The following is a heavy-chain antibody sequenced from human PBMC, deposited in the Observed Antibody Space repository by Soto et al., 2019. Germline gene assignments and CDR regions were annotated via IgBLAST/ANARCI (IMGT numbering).Heavy chain of an antibody. V-gene: IGHV1-18*01. Sequence: QVRLVQSAAEVKKPGASVKVSCKASGYTFIRYGITWVRQAPGQGLEWMGWISAYNDYTNYAQKLQGRVTMTTDTSTSTVDMELRSLRSDDTAVYYCARRGYYDKVWGKMNYYGLDVWGQGTTVTVSS. J-gene: IGHJ6*02. CDR2: ISAYNDYT. CDR1: GYTFIRYG. D-gene: IGHD3-16*01. CDR3: ARRGYYDKVWGKMNYYGLDV.